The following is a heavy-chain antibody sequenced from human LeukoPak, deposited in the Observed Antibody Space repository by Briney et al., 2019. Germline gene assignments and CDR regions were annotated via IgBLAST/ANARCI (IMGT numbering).Heavy chain of an antibody. CDR3: AREGIAAAGTYYYYGMDV. CDR2: ISSSSSYI. CDR1: GFTFSSYS. V-gene: IGHV3-21*01. Sequence: AGGSLRLSCAASGFTFSSYSMNWVRQAPGKGLEWVSSISSSSSYIYYADSVKGRFTISRDNAKNSLYLQMNSLRAEDMAVYYCAREGIAAAGTYYYYGMDVWGKGTTVTVSS. D-gene: IGHD6-13*01. J-gene: IGHJ6*04.